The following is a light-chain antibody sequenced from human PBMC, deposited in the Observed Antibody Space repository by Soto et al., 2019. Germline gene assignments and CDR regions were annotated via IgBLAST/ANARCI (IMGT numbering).Light chain of an antibody. J-gene: IGKJ1*01. Sequence: IVLTRSPGTLSLSPGERATLSCRASRSISSRYLAWYQQKPGQAPRLLIYGASSRATGIPDRFSGSGSGTDFTLTISRLEPEDFAVYYCQQYGISPRTFGQGTKVDIK. V-gene: IGKV3-20*01. CDR2: GAS. CDR3: QQYGISPRT. CDR1: RSISSRY.